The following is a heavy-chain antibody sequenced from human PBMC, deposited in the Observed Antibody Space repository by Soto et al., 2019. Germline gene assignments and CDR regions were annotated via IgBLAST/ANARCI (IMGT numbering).Heavy chain of an antibody. V-gene: IGHV5-51*01. CDR3: ARGGSAYGDYDDYDCYGIDV. J-gene: IGHJ6*02. CDR2: IYPGDSDT. D-gene: IGHD4-17*01. Sequence: GESLKISCKGSGYSFTSYWIGWVRQMPGKGLEWMGIIYPGDSDTRYSPSFQGQVTISADKSISTAYLQWSSLKASDTAMYYCARGGSAYGDYDDYDCYGIDVCALRTAVPVS. CDR1: GYSFTSYW.